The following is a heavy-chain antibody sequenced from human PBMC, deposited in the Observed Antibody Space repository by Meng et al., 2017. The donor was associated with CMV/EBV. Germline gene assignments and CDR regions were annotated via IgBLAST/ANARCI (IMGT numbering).Heavy chain of an antibody. CDR3: AKDRLVNCGGDCPNSD. V-gene: IGHV3-33*06. CDR1: GFTFSSYG. CDR2: IWYDGSNK. Sequence: GESLKISCAASGFTFSSYGMHWVRQAPGKGLEWVAVIWYDGSNKYYADSVKGRFTISRDNSKNTLYLQMNSLRAEDTAVYYCAKDRLVNCGGDCPNSDWGQGTLVTVSS. D-gene: IGHD2-21*01. J-gene: IGHJ4*02.